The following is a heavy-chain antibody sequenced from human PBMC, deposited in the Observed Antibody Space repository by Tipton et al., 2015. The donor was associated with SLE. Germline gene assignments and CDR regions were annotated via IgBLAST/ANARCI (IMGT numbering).Heavy chain of an antibody. J-gene: IGHJ4*02. V-gene: IGHV4-34*01. D-gene: IGHD6-13*01. CDR3: ARGPRDGSSWDGDY. CDR2: INHSGST. Sequence: TLSLTCTVSGGSISSYYWSWIRQPPGKGLEWIGEINHSGSTNYNPSLKSRVTISVDTSKNQFSLKLSSVTAADTAVYYCARGPRDGSSWDGDYWGQGTLVTVSS. CDR1: GGSISSYY.